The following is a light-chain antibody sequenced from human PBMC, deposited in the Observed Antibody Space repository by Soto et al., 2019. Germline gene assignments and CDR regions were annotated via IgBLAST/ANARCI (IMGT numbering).Light chain of an antibody. CDR2: AAS. V-gene: IGKV1-9*01. J-gene: IGKJ2*01. CDR3: QQYGKSAMFT. Sequence: IQLTQSPSSLSASVGDRVTITCRASQGISNYLAWYQQKPGKAPKLLIYAASTLQNGVPSRFSGSGSGTDFTLTISSLQPEDFATYYCQQYGKSAMFTFGQGTKLEIK. CDR1: QGISNY.